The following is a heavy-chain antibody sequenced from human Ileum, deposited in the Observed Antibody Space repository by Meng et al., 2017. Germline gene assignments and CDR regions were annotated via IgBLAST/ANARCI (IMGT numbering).Heavy chain of an antibody. Sequence: ASEKVSCKASGYILSDDGFTWIRQAPGQGLEWMGWFSGYDGKTNYAQKFQGRLTMTRDTSTNTAYMELQSLTSDDTAIYYCARGDSGTYDLWGQGTLVTVSS. V-gene: IGHV1-18*01. J-gene: IGHJ1*01. CDR2: FSGYDGKT. CDR3: ARGDSGTYDL. CDR1: GYILSDDG. D-gene: IGHD3-10*01.